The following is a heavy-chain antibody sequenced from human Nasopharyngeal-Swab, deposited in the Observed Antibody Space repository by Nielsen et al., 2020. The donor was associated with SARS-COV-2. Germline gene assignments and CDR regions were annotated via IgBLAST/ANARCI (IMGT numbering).Heavy chain of an antibody. CDR1: GGTFSSYA. D-gene: IGHD3-10*01. CDR2: IIPIFGTA. CDR3: ARQYYYGSGSYYNPNWFDP. Sequence: SVKVSCKASGGTFSSYAISWVRRAPGQGLEWMGGIIPIFGTANYAQKFQGRVTITADESTSTAYMELSSLRSEDTAVYYCARQYYYGSGSYYNPNWFDPWGQGTLVTVSS. J-gene: IGHJ5*02. V-gene: IGHV1-69*13.